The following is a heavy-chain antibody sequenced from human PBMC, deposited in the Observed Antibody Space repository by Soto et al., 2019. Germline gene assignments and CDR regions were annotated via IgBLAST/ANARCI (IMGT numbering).Heavy chain of an antibody. CDR3: ARDQIARPQFDY. Sequence: QVQLQESGPGLVKPSETLSLTCAVSGASISSYYWSWIRQPPGKGLEWIGYIYYIGSANYNPSLKSRGSISIDTSKNQFSLKLSSVTAADTAVYYCARDQIARPQFDYWGQGTLVTVSS. V-gene: IGHV4-59*01. CDR2: IYYIGSA. CDR1: GASISSYY. J-gene: IGHJ4*02. D-gene: IGHD2-21*01.